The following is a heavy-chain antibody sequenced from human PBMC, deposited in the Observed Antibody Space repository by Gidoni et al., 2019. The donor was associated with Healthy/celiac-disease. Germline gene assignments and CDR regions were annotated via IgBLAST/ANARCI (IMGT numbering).Heavy chain of an antibody. Sequence: QVQLQESGPGLLRPSETLSLTCTVPGGSVSSGSYYWSWIRQPPGKGLEWIGYIYYSGSTNYNPSLESRVTISVDTSKNQFSLKLSSVTAADTAVYYCARINYYDSSGYTDYWGQGTLVTVSS. J-gene: IGHJ4*02. CDR1: GGSVSSGSYY. V-gene: IGHV4-61*01. CDR3: ARINYYDSSGYTDY. CDR2: IYYSGST. D-gene: IGHD3-22*01.